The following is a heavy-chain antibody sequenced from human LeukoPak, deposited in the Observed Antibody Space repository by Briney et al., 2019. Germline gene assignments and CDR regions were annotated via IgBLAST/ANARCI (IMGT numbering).Heavy chain of an antibody. Sequence: GGSLRLSCAASGFTFSTYGMHWVRQAPGKGLEWVAAISYVGSNKNYADSVKGRFTISRDNSKNTLYLQMNSLRAEDTAVYYCAKDLTLYYFDYWGQGTLVTVSS. CDR1: GFTFSTYG. J-gene: IGHJ4*02. D-gene: IGHD2-15*01. CDR2: ISYVGSNK. V-gene: IGHV3-30*18. CDR3: AKDLTLYYFDY.